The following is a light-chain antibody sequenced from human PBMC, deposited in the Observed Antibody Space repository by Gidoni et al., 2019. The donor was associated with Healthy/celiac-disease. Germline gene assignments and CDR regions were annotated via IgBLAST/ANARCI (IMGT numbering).Light chain of an antibody. CDR2: DAS. CDR3: QQRSNWLYT. Sequence: EIVLTQSPATLSLSPGERATRSCTASQRVSSYLAWYQQKPGQAPRLLIYDASNRATGIPARFSGSGSGTDFTLTISSLEPEDFAVYYCQQRSNWLYTFGQGTKLEIK. CDR1: QRVSSY. V-gene: IGKV3-11*01. J-gene: IGKJ2*01.